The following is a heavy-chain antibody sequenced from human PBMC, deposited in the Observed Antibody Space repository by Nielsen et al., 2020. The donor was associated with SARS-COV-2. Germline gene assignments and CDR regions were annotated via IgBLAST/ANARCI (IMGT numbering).Heavy chain of an antibody. CDR1: GYSISSSSYY. V-gene: IGHV4-39*01. CDR3: ARLFYYDSSGYDPFDY. D-gene: IGHD3-22*01. CDR2: IYYSGST. J-gene: IGHJ4*02. Sequence: SETLSLTCAVSGYSISSSSYYWGWIRQPPGKGLEWIGSIYYSGSTYYNPSLKSRVTISVDTSKNQFSLKLSSVTAADTAVYYCARLFYYDSSGYDPFDYWGQGTLVTVSS.